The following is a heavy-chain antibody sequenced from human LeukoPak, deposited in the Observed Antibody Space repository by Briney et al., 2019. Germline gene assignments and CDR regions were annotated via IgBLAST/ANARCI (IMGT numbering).Heavy chain of an antibody. D-gene: IGHD1-26*01. V-gene: IGHV3-30*04. CDR3: ASDYSGSYWGHRYYYYMDV. J-gene: IGHJ6*03. Sequence: PGRSLRLSCAASGFTFSSYAMHWVRQAPGKGLEWVAVISYDGSNKYYADSVKGRFTISRDNSKNTLYLQMNSLRAEDTAVYYCASDYSGSYWGHRYYYYMDVWGKGTTVTVSS. CDR1: GFTFSSYA. CDR2: ISYDGSNK.